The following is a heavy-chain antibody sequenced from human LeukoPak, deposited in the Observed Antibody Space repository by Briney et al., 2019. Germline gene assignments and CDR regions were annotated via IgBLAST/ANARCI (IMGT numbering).Heavy chain of an antibody. CDR3: AKEGTPQVSTWYDL. D-gene: IGHD3-10*01. CDR2: ISQEGGTQ. Sequence: PGMSLRLSCAASGVTLSPYGMHWVRQAPGKGLEWVAVISQEGGTQHYADSVKGRFIISRDNPRNTLYLQMNILRTEDTAVYYCAKEGTPQVSTWYDLWGQGTQVIVSS. CDR1: GVTLSPYG. J-gene: IGHJ5*02. V-gene: IGHV3-30*18.